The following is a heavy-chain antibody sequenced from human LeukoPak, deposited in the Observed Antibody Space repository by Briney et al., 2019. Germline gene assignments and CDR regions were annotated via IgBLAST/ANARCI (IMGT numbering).Heavy chain of an antibody. J-gene: IGHJ3*02. D-gene: IGHD5-12*01. V-gene: IGHV3-9*03. CDR2: ISWNSGSI. CDR1: GFSFSSYG. CDR3: AKAQVATIEAEAFDI. Sequence: PGGSLRLSCAASGFSFSSYGMHWVRQAPGKGLEWVSGISWNSGSIGYADSVKGRFTISRDNAKNSLYLQMNSLRAEDMALYYCAKAQVATIEAEAFDIWGQGTMVTVSS.